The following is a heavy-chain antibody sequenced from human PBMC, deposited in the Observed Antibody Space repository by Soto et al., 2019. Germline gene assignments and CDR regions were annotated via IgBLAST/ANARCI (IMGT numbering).Heavy chain of an antibody. J-gene: IGHJ6*02. CDR1: GYTLSNHG. D-gene: IGHD2-15*01. CDR3: ARDRVVRNYYYYGLDV. V-gene: IGHV1-18*01. CDR2: ISAYNGNT. Sequence: ASVKVSCKASGYTLSNHGISWVRQAPGQGLEWMGWISAYNGNTNFAQKLQGRVTMTTDTSTSTAYMELRSVRSGDTAVYYRARDRVVRNYYYYGLDVWGQGTTVTVSS.